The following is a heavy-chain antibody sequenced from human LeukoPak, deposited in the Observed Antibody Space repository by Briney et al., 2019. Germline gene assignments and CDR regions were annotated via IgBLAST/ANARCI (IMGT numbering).Heavy chain of an antibody. CDR2: ISAYNGNT. CDR3: ARDYDFWSGLNWFDP. D-gene: IGHD3-3*01. J-gene: IGHJ5*02. Sequence: ASVKVSCKASGYTFTNYAINWVRQAPGQGLEWMGWISAYNGNTNYAQKLQGRVTMTTDTSTSTAYMELRSLRSDDTAVYYCARDYDFWSGLNWFDPWGQGTLVTVSS. CDR1: GYTFTNYA. V-gene: IGHV1-18*01.